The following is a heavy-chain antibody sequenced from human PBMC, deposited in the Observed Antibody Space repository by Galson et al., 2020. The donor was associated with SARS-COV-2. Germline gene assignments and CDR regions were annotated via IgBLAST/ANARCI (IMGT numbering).Heavy chain of an antibody. CDR2: INYSGNT. Sequence: ASETLSLTCTVFSDSISSGGYYWNWIRQFPGKGLEWIGYINYSGNTYYNPSLDSRVTISRDPSKNHFSLKLSSVTAADTAVYYCARGSPLWFGEGLYFDFWGQGTLVTVSS. CDR3: ARGSPLWFGEGLYFDF. J-gene: IGHJ4*02. V-gene: IGHV4-31*03. CDR1: SDSISSGGYY. D-gene: IGHD3-10*01.